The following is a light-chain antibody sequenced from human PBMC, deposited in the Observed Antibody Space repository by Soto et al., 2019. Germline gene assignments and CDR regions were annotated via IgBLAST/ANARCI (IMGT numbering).Light chain of an antibody. Sequence: EIVMTQSPATLSVSPGERATLSCRASQSVSSNLAWYQQKPGQAPRLLIYDASTRATGIPARFSGSGSGTEFTLTISSLQSEDFAVSYCQQYNNWPTFGGGTKVEIK. CDR3: QQYNNWPT. V-gene: IGKV3-15*01. CDR1: QSVSSN. CDR2: DAS. J-gene: IGKJ4*01.